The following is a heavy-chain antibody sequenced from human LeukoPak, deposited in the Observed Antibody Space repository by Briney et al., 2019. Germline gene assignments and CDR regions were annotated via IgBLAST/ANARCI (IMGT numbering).Heavy chain of an antibody. J-gene: IGHJ3*02. CDR2: IIPIFGIA. CDR1: GGTFSSYA. D-gene: IGHD6-19*01. Sequence: SVKVSCKASGGTFSSYAISWVRQAPGQGLEWMGRIIPIFGIANYAQKFQGRVTITADESTSTAYMELSSLRSEDTAVYYCARVRQQWLIDAFDIWGQGTMVTVSS. V-gene: IGHV1-69*15. CDR3: ARVRQQWLIDAFDI.